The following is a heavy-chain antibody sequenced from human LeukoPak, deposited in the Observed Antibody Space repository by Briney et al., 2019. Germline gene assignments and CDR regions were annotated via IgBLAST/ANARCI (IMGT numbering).Heavy chain of an antibody. J-gene: IGHJ3*02. CDR3: ARDSRTTTAFDI. CDR2: VYYSGST. Sequence: SETLSLTCTVSGGSISSYYWSWIRQPPGKGLEWIGYVYYSGSTNYNPSLKSRVSISVDTSKNQFSLQLSSVTAADTAVYHCARDSRTTTAFDIWGQGTMVTVSS. V-gene: IGHV4-59*01. D-gene: IGHD1-1*01. CDR1: GGSISSYY.